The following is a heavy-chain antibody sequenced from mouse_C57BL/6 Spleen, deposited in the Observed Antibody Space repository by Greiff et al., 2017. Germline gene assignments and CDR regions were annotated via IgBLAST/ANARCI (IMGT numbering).Heavy chain of an antibody. CDR1: GYTFTSYG. V-gene: IGHV1-81*01. J-gene: IGHJ3*01. CDR2: IYPRSGNT. Sequence: QVQLKQSGAELARPGASVKLSCKASGYTFTSYGISWVKQRTGQGLEWIGEIYPRSGNTYYNEKFKGKVTLTADKSSSTAYMELRSLTSEDSAVYFCARRGDGYYGGVDWGQGTLVTVSA. D-gene: IGHD2-3*01. CDR3: ARRGDGYYGGVD.